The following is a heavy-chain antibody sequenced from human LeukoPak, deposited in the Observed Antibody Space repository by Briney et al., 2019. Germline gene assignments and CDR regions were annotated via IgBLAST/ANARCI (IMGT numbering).Heavy chain of an antibody. CDR2: IYYSGST. Sequence: PSDTLSLTCIISGGSISSSTYYWGWIRQPPGKGLEWIGYIYYSGSTNYNPSLKSRVTISVDTSKNQFSLKLSSVTAADTAVYYCARVNPPPKYYDFWSGYNVGDAFDIWGRGTMVTVSS. CDR3: ARVNPPPKYYDFWSGYNVGDAFDI. CDR1: GGSISSSTYY. D-gene: IGHD3-3*01. J-gene: IGHJ3*02. V-gene: IGHV4-61*05.